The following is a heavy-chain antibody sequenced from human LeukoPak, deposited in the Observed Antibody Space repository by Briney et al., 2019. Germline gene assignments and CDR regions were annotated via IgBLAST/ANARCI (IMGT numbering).Heavy chain of an antibody. CDR1: GFTFSIYA. Sequence: PGGSLRLSCAASGFTFSIYAMHWVRRAPGKGLEWVAVISYDGSNKYYADSVKGRFTISRDNSKNTLYLQMNSLRAEDTAVYYCARDEGGYSYGSPYYWGQGTLVTVSS. CDR2: ISYDGSNK. D-gene: IGHD5-18*01. J-gene: IGHJ4*02. CDR3: ARDEGGYSYGSPYY. V-gene: IGHV3-30-3*01.